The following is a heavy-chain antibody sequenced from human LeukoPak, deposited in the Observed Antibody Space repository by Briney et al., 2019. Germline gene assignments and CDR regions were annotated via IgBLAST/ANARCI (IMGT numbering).Heavy chain of an antibody. CDR2: IYPGDSDT. V-gene: IGHV5-51*01. D-gene: IGHD3-10*01. J-gene: IGHJ4*02. CDR3: ARALLWFGELLWAYYFDY. Sequence: GESLKISCKGSGYSFTSYWIGWVRQIPGKGLEWMGIIYPGDSDTRYSPSFQDHLTISADKSSSTAYLQWSSLKASDTAMYYCARALLWFGELLWAYYFDYWGQGTLVTVSS. CDR1: GYSFTSYW.